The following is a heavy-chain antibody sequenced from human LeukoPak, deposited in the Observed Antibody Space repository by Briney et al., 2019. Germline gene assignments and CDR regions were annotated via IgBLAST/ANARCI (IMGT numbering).Heavy chain of an antibody. J-gene: IGHJ1*01. D-gene: IGHD3-9*01. CDR1: GGSFSGYY. CDR2: INHSGST. Sequence: PSETLSLTCAVYGGSFSGYYWSWIRQPPGKGLEWIGEINHSGSTNYNPSLKSRVTISVDTSKNQFSLKLSSVTAADTAVYYCAGDILKYFQHWGQGTLVTVSS. CDR3: AGDILKYFQH. V-gene: IGHV4-34*01.